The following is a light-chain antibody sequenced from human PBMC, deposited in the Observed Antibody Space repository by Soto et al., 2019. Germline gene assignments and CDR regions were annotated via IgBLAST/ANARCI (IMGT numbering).Light chain of an antibody. Sequence: EIVLTQSPGTLSLSPGERATLSCRASQSVSNNYLAWYQQKPGQAPRLLIYGASNRATGIPDRFSGSGSGTVFTLTISRLEPEDFAVYYCQQYGSSPPSVTFGQGTRLEIK. V-gene: IGKV3-20*01. J-gene: IGKJ5*01. CDR2: GAS. CDR1: QSVSNNY. CDR3: QQYGSSPPSVT.